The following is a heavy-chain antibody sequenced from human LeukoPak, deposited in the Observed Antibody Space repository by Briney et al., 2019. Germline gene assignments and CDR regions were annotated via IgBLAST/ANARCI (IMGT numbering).Heavy chain of an antibody. V-gene: IGHV3-48*04. Sequence: GGSLRLSCVASGFNLSSYSMNWVRQAPGKGLEWVSYFSRSSSIIYYADSVKGRFSISRDNAKKSLYLQMNSLRAEDTAVYYCARSGVMTTSGGVVDIWGQGTMVIVSS. CDR2: FSRSSSII. CDR3: ARSGVMTTSGGVVDI. D-gene: IGHD3-16*01. CDR1: GFNLSSYS. J-gene: IGHJ3*02.